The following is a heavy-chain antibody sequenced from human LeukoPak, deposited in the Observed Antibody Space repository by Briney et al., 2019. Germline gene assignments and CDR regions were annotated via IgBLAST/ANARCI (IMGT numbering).Heavy chain of an antibody. Sequence: PGGSLRLSCAASGFTFSSYWMHWVRQAPGKGLVWVSRINSDGSSTSYADSVKGRFTISRDNAKNTLYLQMNSLRAEDMALYYCAKGGGYSYGPHAFDIWGQGTMVTVSS. CDR2: INSDGSST. J-gene: IGHJ3*02. CDR1: GFTFSSYW. CDR3: AKGGGYSYGPHAFDI. V-gene: IGHV3-74*01. D-gene: IGHD5-18*01.